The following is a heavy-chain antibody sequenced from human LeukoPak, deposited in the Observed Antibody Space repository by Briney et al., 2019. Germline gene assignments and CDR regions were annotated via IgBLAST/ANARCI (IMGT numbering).Heavy chain of an antibody. J-gene: IGHJ5*02. Sequence: EASVKVSCKASGGTFSNYAISWVRQAPGQGLEWMGRIIPFLGIIDYAQEFQDRVTITADTSTSTAYMELSSLTSEDAALYFCARDTARAPASNWFDPWGQGTLVTVSS. CDR1: GGTFSNYA. CDR2: IIPFLGII. CDR3: ARDTARAPASNWFDP. V-gene: IGHV1-69*04. D-gene: IGHD2-2*01.